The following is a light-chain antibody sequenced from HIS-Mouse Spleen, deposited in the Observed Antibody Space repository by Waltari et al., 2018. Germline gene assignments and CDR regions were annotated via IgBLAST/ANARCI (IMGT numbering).Light chain of an antibody. J-gene: IGLJ2*01. CDR2: EGS. Sequence: QSALTQPASVSGSPGQSITISCTGTSSDGGSYNLFSWYHQHPGKAPKLMIYEGSKRPSGVSNRFSGSKSGNTASLTISGLQAEDEADYYCCSYAGSSPYVVFGGGTKLTVL. CDR3: CSYAGSSPYVV. CDR1: SSDGGSYNL. V-gene: IGLV2-23*01.